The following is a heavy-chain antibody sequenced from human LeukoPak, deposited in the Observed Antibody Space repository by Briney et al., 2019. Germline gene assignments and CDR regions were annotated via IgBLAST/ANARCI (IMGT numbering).Heavy chain of an antibody. Sequence: SETLSLTCTVSGGSISSYYWGWIRQPPGKGLEWIGSIYYSGSTYYNPSLKSRVTISVDTSKNQFSLKLSSVTAADTAVYYCARDWIGIAAADAFDIWGQGTMVTVSS. CDR2: IYYSGST. D-gene: IGHD6-13*01. V-gene: IGHV4-39*07. CDR1: GGSISSYY. CDR3: ARDWIGIAAADAFDI. J-gene: IGHJ3*02.